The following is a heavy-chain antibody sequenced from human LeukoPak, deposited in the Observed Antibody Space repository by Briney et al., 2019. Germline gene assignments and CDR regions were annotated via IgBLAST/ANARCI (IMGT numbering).Heavy chain of an antibody. CDR3: ARLSGYDTDY. CDR1: GFTFSSYS. CDR2: ISSSSSTI. J-gene: IGHJ4*02. D-gene: IGHD5-12*01. V-gene: IGHV3-48*01. Sequence: GGSLRLSCAASGFTFSSYSMNWVRQAPGKGLEWVSYISSSSSTIYYADSVKGRFTISRDNAKNSLYLQMNSLRAEDTAVYYCARLSGYDTDYWGQGTLVTVSS.